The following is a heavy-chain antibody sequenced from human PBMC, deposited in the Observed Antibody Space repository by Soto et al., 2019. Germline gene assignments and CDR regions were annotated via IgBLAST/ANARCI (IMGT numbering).Heavy chain of an antibody. CDR2: INPSGGST. D-gene: IGHD3-22*01. J-gene: IGHJ4*02. CDR1: GYTKSGNY. Sequence: TSVKLSCKESGYTKSGNYMHWVRQAPGQGLEWMGIINPSGGSTSYAQKFQGRVTMTRDTSTSTVYMELSSLRSEDTAVYYCARDQGNYDSSGSFDYWGQGTLVTVSS. V-gene: IGHV1-46*01. CDR3: ARDQGNYDSSGSFDY.